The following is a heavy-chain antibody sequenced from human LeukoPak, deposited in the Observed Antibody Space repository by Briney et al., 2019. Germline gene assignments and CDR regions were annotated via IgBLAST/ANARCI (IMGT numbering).Heavy chain of an antibody. D-gene: IGHD2-2*02. CDR2: ISGSGGST. CDR1: GFTFSSYA. J-gene: IGHJ4*02. V-gene: IGHV3-23*01. CDR3: AKDLLGYCSSTSCYTYFDY. Sequence: GGSLRLSCAASGFTFSSYAMSWVRQAPGKGLEWVSAISGSGGSTYYADSVKGRFTISRDNSKNTLYLQMNSLRAEDTAVYYCAKDLLGYCSSTSCYTYFDYWGQGTLVTVSS.